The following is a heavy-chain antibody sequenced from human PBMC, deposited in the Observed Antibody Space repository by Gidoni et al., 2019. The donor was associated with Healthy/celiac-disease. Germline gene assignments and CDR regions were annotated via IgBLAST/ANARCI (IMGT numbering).Heavy chain of an antibody. J-gene: IGHJ3*02. CDR1: GGTFSSYA. D-gene: IGHD1-26*01. Sequence: QVQLVQSGAEVKKPGSSVKVSCKASGGTFSSYAISWVRQAPGQGLEWMGGIIPIFGTANYAQKFQGRVTSTADKSTSTAYMELSSLRSEDTAVYYCARGPRSGSLPRYAFDIWGQGTMVTVSS. CDR2: IIPIFGTA. CDR3: ARGPRSGSLPRYAFDI. V-gene: IGHV1-69*06.